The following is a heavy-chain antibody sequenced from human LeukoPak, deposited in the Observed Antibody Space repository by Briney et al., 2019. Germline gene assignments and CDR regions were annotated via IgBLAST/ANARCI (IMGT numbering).Heavy chain of an antibody. D-gene: IGHD6-13*01. J-gene: IGHJ6*04. Sequence: ASVKVSCKASGGTFSSYAISWVRQAPGQGLKWMGGIIPIFGTANYAQKFQGRVMITADESTSTAYMELSSLRSEDTAVYYCARREVKAAPDDYYYYGMDVWGKGTTVTVSS. CDR3: ARREVKAAPDDYYYYGMDV. CDR1: GGTFSSYA. V-gene: IGHV1-69*01. CDR2: IIPIFGTA.